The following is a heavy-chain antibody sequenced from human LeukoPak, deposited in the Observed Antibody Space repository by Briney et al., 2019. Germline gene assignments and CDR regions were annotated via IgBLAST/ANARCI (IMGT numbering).Heavy chain of an antibody. V-gene: IGHV3-21*01. Sequence: PGGSLRLSCAASGFDFNIYSMNWVRQAPGKGLEWVSSISSSSSYIYYADSVKGRFTISRDNAKNSLYLQMNSLRAEDTAVYYCARWGAAAGFLNWGQGTLVTVSS. CDR2: ISSSSSYI. CDR1: GFDFNIYS. J-gene: IGHJ4*02. CDR3: ARWGAAAGFLN. D-gene: IGHD6-13*01.